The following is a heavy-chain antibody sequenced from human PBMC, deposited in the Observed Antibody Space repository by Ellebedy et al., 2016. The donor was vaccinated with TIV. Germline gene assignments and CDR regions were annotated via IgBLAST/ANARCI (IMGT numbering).Heavy chain of an antibody. CDR1: GFIFSGYS. CDR3: ARVGLRSQTFDY. J-gene: IGHJ4*02. CDR2: INPSGGST. Sequence: GESLKISCAASGFIFSGYSMHWVRQAPGQGLEWMGIINPSGGSTSYAQKFQGRVTMTRDTSTSTVYMELSSLRSEDTAVYYCARVGLRSQTFDYWGQGTLVTVSS. D-gene: IGHD2-15*01. V-gene: IGHV1-46*01.